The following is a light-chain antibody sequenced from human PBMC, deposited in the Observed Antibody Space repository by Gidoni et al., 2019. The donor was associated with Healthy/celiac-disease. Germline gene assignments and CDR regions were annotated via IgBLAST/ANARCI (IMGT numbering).Light chain of an antibody. V-gene: IGKV3-11*01. CDR3: QQLTT. Sequence: EIVLTQSPATLSLSPGERATLSCRASQSVSSYLVWYQQKPGQAPRLLIYDASNRATGIPARFSGSGSGTDFTLTISSLEPEDFAVYYCQQLTTFGQGTKLEIK. J-gene: IGKJ2*01. CDR2: DAS. CDR1: QSVSSY.